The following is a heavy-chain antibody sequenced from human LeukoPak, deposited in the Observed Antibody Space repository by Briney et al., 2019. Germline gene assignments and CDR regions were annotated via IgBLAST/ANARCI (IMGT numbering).Heavy chain of an antibody. V-gene: IGHV3-11*01. J-gene: IGHJ5*02. CDR1: EFTFSDYY. CDR2: ISSSGSTI. Sequence: AASLRLSCAASEFTFSDYYMSWIRQDPGKGLEWVSYISSSGSTIYYADSVKGRFTISRDSAKNSLYLQMNSLRAEDTAVYYCARAKSGYSYGDWFDPWGQGTLVTVSS. D-gene: IGHD5-18*01. CDR3: ARAKSGYSYGDWFDP.